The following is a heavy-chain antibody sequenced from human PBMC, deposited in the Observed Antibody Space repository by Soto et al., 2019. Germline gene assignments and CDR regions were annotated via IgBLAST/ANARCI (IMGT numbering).Heavy chain of an antibody. CDR1: GYTFTSYD. D-gene: IGHD4-17*01. Sequence: QVQLVQSGAEVKKPGASVKVSCKASGYTFTSYDINWVRQATGQGLEGMGWMIPNSGNTDYAEKFQGRVTMTRNSSISTAYMELSSLRSEDTAVYYCAVYGGNRYWYFDLWGRGTLVTVSS. V-gene: IGHV1-8*01. J-gene: IGHJ2*01. CDR2: MIPNSGNT. CDR3: AVYGGNRYWYFDL.